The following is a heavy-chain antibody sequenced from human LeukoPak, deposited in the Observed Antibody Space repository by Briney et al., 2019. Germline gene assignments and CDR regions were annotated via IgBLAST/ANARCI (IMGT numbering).Heavy chain of an antibody. CDR1: GFTFSSYA. J-gene: IGHJ3*02. CDR3: VKVDNYGGGAFDI. CDR2: INSDGGST. Sequence: GGSLRLSCSASGFTFSSYAMHWVRQAPGKGLKYVSAINSDGGSTYFADSVKGRFTISRDNSKNTLYLQMSSLRADGTAVYYCVKVDNYGGGAFDIWGRGTMVTVSS. V-gene: IGHV3-64D*06. D-gene: IGHD2-2*03.